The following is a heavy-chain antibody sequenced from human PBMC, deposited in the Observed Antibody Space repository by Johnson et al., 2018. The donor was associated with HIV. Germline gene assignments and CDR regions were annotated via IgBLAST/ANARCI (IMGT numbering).Heavy chain of an antibody. D-gene: IGHD6-13*01. J-gene: IGHJ3*02. CDR1: GFTFSSYW. V-gene: IGHV3-7*01. CDR3: AKDWGIAAAGTDAFDI. Sequence: VQLVESGGGLVKPGGSLRLSCAASGFTFSSYWMSWVRQAPGKGLEWVANIKQDGSEKYYADSVKGRFTISRDNSKNTLYLQMNSLRAEDTAVYYCAKDWGIAAAGTDAFDIWGQGTMVTVSS. CDR2: IKQDGSEK.